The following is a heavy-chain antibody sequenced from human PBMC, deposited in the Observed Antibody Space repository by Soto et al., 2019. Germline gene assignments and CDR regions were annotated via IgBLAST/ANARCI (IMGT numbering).Heavy chain of an antibody. V-gene: IGHV4-59*01. D-gene: IGHD5-18*01. CDR3: ARAVQWIQLPYYFDY. CDR1: GGSISSYY. CDR2: IYYSGST. J-gene: IGHJ4*01. Sequence: SETLSLTCTVSGGSISSYYWSWIRQPPWKGLEWIGYIYYSGSTNYNPSLKSRVTISVDTSKNQFSLKLSPVTAADTAVYYCARAVQWIQLPYYFDYWGHGTLVTVSS.